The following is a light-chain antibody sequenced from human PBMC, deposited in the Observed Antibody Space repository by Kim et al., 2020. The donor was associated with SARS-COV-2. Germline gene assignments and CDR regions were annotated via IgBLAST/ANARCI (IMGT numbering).Light chain of an antibody. CDR3: GADHGGGSNFVKV. Sequence: QPVLTQPPSASASLGASVTLTCTLSSGYSNYKVDWYQQRPGKGPRFVMRVGTGGIVGSKGDGIPDRFSVLGSGLNRYLTIKNIQEEDESDYHCGADHGGGSNFVKVFGTGTKVTVL. CDR1: SGYSNYK. J-gene: IGLJ1*01. CDR2: VGTGGIVG. V-gene: IGLV9-49*01.